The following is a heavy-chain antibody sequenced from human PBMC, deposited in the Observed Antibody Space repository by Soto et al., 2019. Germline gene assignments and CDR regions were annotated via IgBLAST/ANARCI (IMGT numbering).Heavy chain of an antibody. V-gene: IGHV4-59*08. CDR1: GGTISSWY. J-gene: IGHJ4*02. D-gene: IGHD1-26*01. CDR3: ARRYGSAIDY. Sequence: QVQLQESGPGLVKPSETLSLTCTVSGGTISSWYWSWIRQPPGKGLEWIGYIYYSGSTNCNPSLQSRVTISVDTSQNPFSLKLSSVTAADTAVYYCARRYGSAIDYWGQGTLVTVSS. CDR2: IYYSGST.